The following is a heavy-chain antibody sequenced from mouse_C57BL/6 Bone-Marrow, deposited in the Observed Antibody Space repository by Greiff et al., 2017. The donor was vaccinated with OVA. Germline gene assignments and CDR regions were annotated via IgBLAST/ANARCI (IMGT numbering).Heavy chain of an antibody. CDR2: INSDGGST. CDR3: ARHSPRGYAMDY. J-gene: IGHJ4*01. Sequence: EVHLVESGGGLVQPGESLKLSCESTEYEFPSHDMSWVRQTPEKRLELVAAINSDGGSTYYPDTMERRFIISRDNTKKTLYLQMSSLRSEDTALYYCARHSPRGYAMDYWGQGTSVTVSS. V-gene: IGHV5-2*01. CDR1: EYEFPSHD.